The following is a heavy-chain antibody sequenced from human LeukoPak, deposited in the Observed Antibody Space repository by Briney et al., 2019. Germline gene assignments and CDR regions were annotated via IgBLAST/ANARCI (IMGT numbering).Heavy chain of an antibody. V-gene: IGHV1-2*02. J-gene: IGHJ5*02. Sequence: ASVKVSCKASGYTFTGYYMHRVRQAPGQGLEWMGWINPNSGGTNYAQKFQGRVTMTRDTSISTAYMELSRLRSDDTAVYYCAREHTSTFSTLDPWGQGTLVTVSS. CDR1: GYTFTGYY. CDR3: AREHTSTFSTLDP. CDR2: INPNSGGT. D-gene: IGHD5/OR15-5a*01.